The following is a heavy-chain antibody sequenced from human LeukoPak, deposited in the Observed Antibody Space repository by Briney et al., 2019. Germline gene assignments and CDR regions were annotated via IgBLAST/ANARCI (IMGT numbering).Heavy chain of an antibody. J-gene: IGHJ6*02. CDR1: GFTFSNYG. Sequence: TGGSLRLSCAASGFTFSNYGMYWVRQAPGKGLEWVAVISYHGSNIYYGDSVKGRFTISRDNFKNTLYLEMNSLRPEDTAVYYCTKGIAPTVIPGYGLDVWGQGTTVTVSS. CDR3: TKGIAPTVIPGYGLDV. V-gene: IGHV3-30*18. CDR2: ISYHGSNI. D-gene: IGHD6-13*01.